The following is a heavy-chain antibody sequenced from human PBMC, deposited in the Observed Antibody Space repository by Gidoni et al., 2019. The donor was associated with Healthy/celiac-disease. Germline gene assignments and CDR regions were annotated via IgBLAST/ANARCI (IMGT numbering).Heavy chain of an antibody. D-gene: IGHD4-4*01. CDR2: IYYSGST. V-gene: IGHV4-39*01. Sequence: QLPLQESGPGLVKPSETLSLTCPVSGCSISSSSYYWGWIRQPPGKGLGWIGSIYYSGSTYYNPPQKSRATISDDTSKNQFSLLLSSVTAADTAEYDWARQEIYYNNYAPYYYGMDVWGQGTTVTVSS. CDR3: ARQEIYYNNYAPYYYGMDV. J-gene: IGHJ6*02. CDR1: GCSISSSSYY.